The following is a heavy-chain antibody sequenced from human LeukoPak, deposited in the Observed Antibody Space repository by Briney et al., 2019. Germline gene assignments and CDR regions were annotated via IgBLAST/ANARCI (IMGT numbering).Heavy chain of an antibody. CDR1: GFTFSSYS. CDR3: ATPRGGATTPRFDY. D-gene: IGHD1-26*01. J-gene: IGHJ4*02. Sequence: GGSLRLSCAASGFTFSSYSMNWVRQAPGKGLEWVPSISSSSSYIYYADSVKGRFTISRDNAKNSLYLQMNSLRAEDTAVYYCATPRGGATTPRFDYWGQGTLVTVSS. V-gene: IGHV3-21*01. CDR2: ISSSSSYI.